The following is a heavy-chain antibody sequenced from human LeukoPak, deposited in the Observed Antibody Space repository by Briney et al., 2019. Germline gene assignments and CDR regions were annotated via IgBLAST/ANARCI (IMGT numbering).Heavy chain of an antibody. CDR2: LSDRGVFT. D-gene: IGHD1-14*01. J-gene: IGHJ4*02. Sequence: PGGSLRLSCVASGFTFNIYIMTWVRQAPGKGLEWVSVLSDRGVFTYSANSVKGRFAISRDNSKNTLYLQMNGLRVEDTAVYYCARKPSSGARGSYFDYWGQGTLVTVSS. CDR1: GFTFNIYI. CDR3: ARKPSSGARGSYFDY. V-gene: IGHV3-23*01.